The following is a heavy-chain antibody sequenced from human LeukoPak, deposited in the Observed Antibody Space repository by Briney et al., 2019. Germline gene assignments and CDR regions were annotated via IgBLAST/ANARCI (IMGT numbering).Heavy chain of an antibody. CDR1: GFGFSSYW. CDR3: ARTGGSQGGNY. CDR2: IYSGGST. V-gene: IGHV3-53*01. J-gene: IGHJ4*02. Sequence: GGPLRLSCAASGFGFSSYWMGWVRQAPGKGLEWVSVIYSGGSTYYADSVKGRFTISRDNSKNTLYLQMNSLRAEDTAVYYCARTGGSQGGNYWGQGTLVTVSS. D-gene: IGHD1-26*01.